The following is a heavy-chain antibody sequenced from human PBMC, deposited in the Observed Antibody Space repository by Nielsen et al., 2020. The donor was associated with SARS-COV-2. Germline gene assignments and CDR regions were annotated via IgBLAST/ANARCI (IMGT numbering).Heavy chain of an antibody. CDR1: GGSISSSSYY. J-gene: IGHJ6*02. V-gene: IGHV4-39*01. CDR3: ARQLGDYGMDV. Sequence: SETLSLTCTVSGGSISSSSYYWGWIRQPPGKGLEWIGSIYYSGSTYYNPSLKSRVTISVDTSKNQFSLKLSSVTAADTAVYYCARQLGDYGMDVWGQGTTVTVS. CDR2: IYYSGST.